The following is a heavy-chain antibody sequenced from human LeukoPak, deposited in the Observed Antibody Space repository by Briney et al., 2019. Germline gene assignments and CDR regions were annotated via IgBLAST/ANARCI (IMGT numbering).Heavy chain of an antibody. D-gene: IGHD6-6*01. CDR3: ARDSRSSSSAYYFDY. CDR1: GGTFSSYA. J-gene: IGHJ4*02. V-gene: IGHV1-69*05. Sequence: SVKVSCKASGGTFSSYAISWVRQAPGQGLEWMGGIIPIFGTANYAQKLQGRVTITTDGSTSTAYMELSSLRSEDTAVYYCARDSRSSSSAYYFDYWGQGTLVTVSS. CDR2: IIPIFGTA.